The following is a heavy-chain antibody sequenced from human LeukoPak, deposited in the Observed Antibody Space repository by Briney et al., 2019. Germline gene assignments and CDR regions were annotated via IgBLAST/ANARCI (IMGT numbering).Heavy chain of an antibody. V-gene: IGHV4-31*03. CDR2: IYYSEST. D-gene: IGHD2-21*02. J-gene: IGHJ6*02. CDR1: GGSINSGDYF. Sequence: SETLSLTCTVSGGSINSGDYFWSWIRQHPGKGLEWIGYIYYSESTHYNPSLKTRITISVDASKNEFSLKLSSVTAADTAVYYCARVHHERLRLDVWAKGPRSPSP. CDR3: ARVHHERLRLDV.